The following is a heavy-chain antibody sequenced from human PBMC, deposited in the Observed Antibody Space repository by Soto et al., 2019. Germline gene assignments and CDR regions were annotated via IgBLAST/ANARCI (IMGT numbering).Heavy chain of an antibody. CDR3: ARVVYYYDSSGYLTYYFDC. V-gene: IGHV1-69*12. D-gene: IGHD3-22*01. CDR1: GGTFSSYA. Sequence: QVQLVQSGAEVKKPGSSVKVSCKASGGTFSSYAISWVRQAPGQGLEWMGGIIAIFETANYAQKFQGRVTITADESTSTAYMELSSLRSEDTAVYYCARVVYYYDSSGYLTYYFDCWGQGTQVTVSS. J-gene: IGHJ4*02. CDR2: IIAIFETA.